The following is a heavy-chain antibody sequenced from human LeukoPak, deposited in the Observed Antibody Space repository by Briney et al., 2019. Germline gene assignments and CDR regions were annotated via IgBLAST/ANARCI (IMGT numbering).Heavy chain of an antibody. CDR2: ISGGGGST. J-gene: IGHJ5*02. D-gene: IGHD6-13*01. V-gene: IGHV3-23*01. CDR1: GFTFTSYS. CDR3: AKRLEAAGFGNWLDP. Sequence: GGSLRLSCAASGFTFTSYSMNWVRQAPGKGLEWVSTISGGGGSTYYADSLKGRFTISRDNSKNTLYLQMNSLRAEDTAVYYCAKRLEAAGFGNWLDPWGQGTLVTVSS.